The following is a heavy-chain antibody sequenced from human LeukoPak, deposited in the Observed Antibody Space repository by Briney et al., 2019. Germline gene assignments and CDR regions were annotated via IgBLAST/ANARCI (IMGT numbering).Heavy chain of an antibody. V-gene: IGHV4-59*01. Sequence: SETLSLTCTVSGVPISSYYWSWIRQPPGKGLEWIGYIYYSGSTNYNPSLKSRVTISVDTSKNQFSLKLSSVTAADTAVYYCARTPAAQVWSSYYFDYWGQGTLVTVSS. CDR1: GVPISSYY. D-gene: IGHD6-13*01. CDR2: IYYSGST. J-gene: IGHJ4*02. CDR3: ARTPAAQVWSSYYFDY.